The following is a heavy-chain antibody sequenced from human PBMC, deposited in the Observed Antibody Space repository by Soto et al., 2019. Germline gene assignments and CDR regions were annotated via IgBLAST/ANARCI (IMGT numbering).Heavy chain of an antibody. D-gene: IGHD6-19*01. CDR2: TSGGGDKT. J-gene: IGHJ4*02. V-gene: IGHV3-23*01. CDR3: ARDLGRSGWYL. CDR1: GFTFRSYA. Sequence: EVQLLESGGDLAQPGGSLRLSCTASGFTFRSYAMSWVRQAPGKGLEWVSGTSGGGDKTYNADSVKGRFTISRDNSKNMLFLQMNSLRVDDTAVYFCARDLGRSGWYLWGQGTLVTVSS.